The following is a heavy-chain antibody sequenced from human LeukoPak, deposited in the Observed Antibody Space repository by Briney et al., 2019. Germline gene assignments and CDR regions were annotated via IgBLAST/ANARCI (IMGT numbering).Heavy chain of an antibody. CDR2: IDPSGTAL. D-gene: IGHD1-20*01. CDR3: ARAAYNWN. J-gene: IGHJ4*02. Sequence: GGSLRLSCAASGFTIRDYVMSWVRQAPGKGLEWVSYIDPSGTALYSADSVRGRFTVSRDNGTNSLSLQLRSLRAEDTALYYCARAAYNWNWGQGTLVTVSA. CDR1: GFTIRDYV. V-gene: IGHV3-11*01.